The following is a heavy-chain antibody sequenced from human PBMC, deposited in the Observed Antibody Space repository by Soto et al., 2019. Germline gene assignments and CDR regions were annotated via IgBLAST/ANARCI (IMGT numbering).Heavy chain of an antibody. CDR3: TTDPVYNWNDCIDY. J-gene: IGHJ4*02. CDR1: GFTFSNAW. CDR2: IKSKTDGGTT. V-gene: IGHV3-15*01. D-gene: IGHD1-1*01. Sequence: GGSLRLSCAASGFTFSNAWMSWVRQAPGKGLEWVGRIKSKTDGGTTDYAEPVKGRFTISRDDSKNTLYLQMNSLKTEDTAVYYCTTDPVYNWNDCIDYWGQGTLVTVSS.